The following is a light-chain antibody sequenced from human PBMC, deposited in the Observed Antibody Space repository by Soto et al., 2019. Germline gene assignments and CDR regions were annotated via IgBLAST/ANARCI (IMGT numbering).Light chain of an antibody. Sequence: QSVQSHPASASWSPGQSIAISCTGTSSDVGGYNYVSWYQQHPGKAPKLMIYEVSNRPSGVSIRFSGSKSGNTASLTISGLQAEDEADYYCSSYTSSTSLDVFGTGTKVTAL. CDR1: SSDVGGYNY. CDR3: SSYTSSTSLDV. CDR2: EVS. V-gene: IGLV2-14*01. J-gene: IGLJ1*01.